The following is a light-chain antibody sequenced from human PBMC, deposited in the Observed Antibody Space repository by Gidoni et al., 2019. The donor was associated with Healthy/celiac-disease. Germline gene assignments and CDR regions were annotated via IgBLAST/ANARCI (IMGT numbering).Light chain of an antibody. CDR1: PIVFYSSNSQNY. J-gene: IGKJ3*01. CDR2: WAS. CDR3: QQYYSTPFT. Sequence: DIVMTQSPDSLAVSLGDRATINCKSSPIVFYSSNSQNYLSWYQQKPGQPLQLLIYWASTRESGVPDRFSGRGSGTDSTLTLSSLQAEVVAVYYCQQYYSTPFTFGPGTKVDIK. V-gene: IGKV4-1*01.